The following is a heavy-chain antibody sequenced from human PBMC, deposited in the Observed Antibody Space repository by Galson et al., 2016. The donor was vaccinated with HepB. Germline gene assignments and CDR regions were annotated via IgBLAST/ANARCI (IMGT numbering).Heavy chain of an antibody. CDR1: GYTFSNYG. V-gene: IGHV1-18*01. D-gene: IGHD1-26*01. Sequence: SVKVSCKASGYTFSNYGISWVRQAPGHGLEWMGWISGYNGNKNYAQRFQGRVTMTTDTSTSTANMAVRSLRSDDTAVYYCARGSGSYPTINDYWGQGTLVTVSS. CDR3: ARGSGSYPTINDY. CDR2: ISGYNGNK. J-gene: IGHJ4*02.